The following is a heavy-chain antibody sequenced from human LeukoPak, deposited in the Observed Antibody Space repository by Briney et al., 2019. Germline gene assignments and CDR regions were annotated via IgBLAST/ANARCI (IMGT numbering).Heavy chain of an antibody. D-gene: IGHD6-6*01. Sequence: GESLKISCKGSGYNFSKSWIGWVRQMPGKGLEWMGIIYPGDSDTRYSPFFQGQVTISADKSINTAYLQWSSLKASDTAMYYCARHTSSFAGDVWGKGTTVTVSS. CDR1: GYNFSKSW. J-gene: IGHJ6*04. V-gene: IGHV5-51*01. CDR2: IYPGDSDT. CDR3: ARHTSSFAGDV.